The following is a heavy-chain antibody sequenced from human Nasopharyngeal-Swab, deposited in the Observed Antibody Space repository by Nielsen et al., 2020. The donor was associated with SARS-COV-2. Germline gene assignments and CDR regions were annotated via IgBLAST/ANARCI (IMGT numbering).Heavy chain of an antibody. J-gene: IGHJ4*02. CDR2: ITSRGDRT. CDR1: GFTFSDYA. V-gene: IGHV3-23*01. CDR3: ARFSRCDDDCPSDY. Sequence: GESLKISCTPSGFTFSDYAMNWVRLAPGKGLEWVASITSRGDRTYYGDSVKGRFTIFRENYKHTLYLQLNSLRAEDTARYYCARFSRCDDDCPSDYWGQGTLVTVSS. D-gene: IGHD2-21*02.